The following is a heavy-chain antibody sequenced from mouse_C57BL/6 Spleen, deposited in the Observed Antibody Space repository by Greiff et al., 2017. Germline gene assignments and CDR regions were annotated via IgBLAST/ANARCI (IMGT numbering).Heavy chain of an antibody. D-gene: IGHD2-10*02. CDR3: ARRGYGNYVDY. CDR2: ISNGGGST. Sequence: EVQVVESGGGLVQPGGSLKLSCAASGFTFSDYYMYWVRQTPEKRLEWVAYISNGGGSTYYPDTVKGRFTISRDNAKNTLYLQMSRLKSEDTAMYYCARRGYGNYVDYWGQGTTLTVSS. J-gene: IGHJ2*01. V-gene: IGHV5-12*01. CDR1: GFTFSDYY.